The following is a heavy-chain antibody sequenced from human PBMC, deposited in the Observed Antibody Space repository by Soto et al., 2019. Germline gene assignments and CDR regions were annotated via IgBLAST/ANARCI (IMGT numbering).Heavy chain of an antibody. CDR1: GFTFSSYA. J-gene: IGHJ3*02. V-gene: IGHV3-64*01. CDR2: ISSNGGST. D-gene: IGHD2-2*01. Sequence: GGSLRLSCAASGFTFSSYAMHWVRQAPGKGLEYVSAISSNGGSTYYANSVKGRFTISRDNSKNTLYLQMGSLRAEDMAVYYCARVVTSSENQRPDDAFDIWGQGTMVTVSS. CDR3: ARVVTSSENQRPDDAFDI.